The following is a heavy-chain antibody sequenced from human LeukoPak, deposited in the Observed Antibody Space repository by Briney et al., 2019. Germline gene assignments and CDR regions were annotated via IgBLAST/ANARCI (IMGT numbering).Heavy chain of an antibody. V-gene: IGHV3-23*01. CDR2: ITSSGGST. Sequence: GGSLRLSCAASGFTFSSYAMTWVRQAPGKGLEWVSTITSSGGSTYYADSVKGRFTISRDNSKNTLYLQMNSLRADDTAVYYCARGAFRFRRGQGTLVTVSS. J-gene: IGHJ4*02. CDR1: GFTFSSYA. CDR3: ARGAFRFR.